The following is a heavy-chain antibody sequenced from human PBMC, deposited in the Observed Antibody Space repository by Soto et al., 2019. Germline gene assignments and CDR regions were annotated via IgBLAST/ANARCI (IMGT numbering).Heavy chain of an antibody. D-gene: IGHD2-2*01. J-gene: IGHJ4*02. CDR2: IKQDGSEK. CDR3: APQGGIIVPLPAAIPFDY. V-gene: IGHV3-7*01. Sequence: GGSLRLSCAASGFSFSNYWISWVRQAPGKGLEWVANIKQDGSEKYYVDSVKGRFTISRDNAKSSLYLQMNSLRAEDTAVYYCAPQGGIIVPLPAAIPFDYWGQGTLVTVSS. CDR1: GFSFSNYW.